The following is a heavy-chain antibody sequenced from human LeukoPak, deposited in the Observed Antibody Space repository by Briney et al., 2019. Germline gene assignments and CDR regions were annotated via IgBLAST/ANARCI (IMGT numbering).Heavy chain of an antibody. J-gene: IGHJ4*02. D-gene: IGHD5-18*01. V-gene: IGHV3-9*01. CDR3: ARVGVPDRVQLWLDYFDY. Sequence: GGSLRLSCAASGFTFGDYAMHWVRQAPGKGLEWVSGICWNSGSIGYADSVKGRFTISRDNAKNSLYLQMNSLRAEDTAVYYCARVGVPDRVQLWLDYFDYWGQGTLVTVSS. CDR1: GFTFGDYA. CDR2: ICWNSGSI.